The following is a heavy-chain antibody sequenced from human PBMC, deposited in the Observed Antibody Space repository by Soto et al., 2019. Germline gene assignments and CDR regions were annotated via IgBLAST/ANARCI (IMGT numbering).Heavy chain of an antibody. CDR2: IETDGTST. J-gene: IGHJ4*02. D-gene: IGHD3-10*01. Sequence: EVQLVESGGGLVQPGGSVRLSCVVSGFTFSNYRMHWVRQAPGKGLVWVSRIETDGTSTTYADSLKGRFTISRDNAKNTLYLQMNGLSDEDTATYYCARDAGGLGYWGQGTLVTVSS. V-gene: IGHV3-74*01. CDR3: ARDAGGLGY. CDR1: GFTFSNYR.